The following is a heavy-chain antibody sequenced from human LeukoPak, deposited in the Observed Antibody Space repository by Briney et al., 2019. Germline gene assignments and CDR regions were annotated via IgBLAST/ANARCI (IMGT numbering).Heavy chain of an antibody. CDR3: GRAPGGYYVSSGYFDY. D-gene: IGHD3-22*01. J-gene: IGHJ4*02. CDR2: ICHGVGI. Sequence: SGSLSLTCACSGGSVSSVGYSWGGIRQPPGMGLEWFGYICHGVGICYEPSLKSLVAISVGRSKNQFSLKLSSVAAADAAVYYCGRAPGGYYVSSGYFDYWGQGALVTVSS. V-gene: IGHV4-30-2*01. CDR1: GGSVSSVGYS.